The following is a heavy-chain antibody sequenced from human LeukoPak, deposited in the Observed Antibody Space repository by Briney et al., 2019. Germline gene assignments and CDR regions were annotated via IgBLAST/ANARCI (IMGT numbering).Heavy chain of an antibody. CDR2: INPNSGGT. V-gene: IGHV1-2*02. CDR3: ARESLTGYSSGWYWFDP. D-gene: IGHD6-19*01. CDR1: GYTFTGYY. Sequence: ASVKVSCKASGYTFTGYYMHWVRQAPGQGLEWMGWINPNSGGTNYAQKFQGRVTMTRDTSISTAYMELSRLRSDDTAVYYCARESLTGYSSGWYWFDPWGQGTLVTVSS. J-gene: IGHJ5*02.